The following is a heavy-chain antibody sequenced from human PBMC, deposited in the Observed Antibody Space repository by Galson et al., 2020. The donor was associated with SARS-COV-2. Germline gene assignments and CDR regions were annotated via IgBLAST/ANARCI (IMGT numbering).Heavy chain of an antibody. Sequence: TGGTLRLSCAASGFTSGFTFTKYDMNWVRQAPGKGLEWVSSISSTSRNIYYADSVKGRFTISRDNAKNSLFLQMNSLRAEDTAVYYCARNYVLAVPGDRDHYFYGMDLWGQGTTVTVSS. CDR1: GFTSGFTFTKYD. D-gene: IGHD6-19*01. CDR3: ARNYVLAVPGDRDHYFYGMDL. V-gene: IGHV3-21*01. CDR2: ISSTSRNI. J-gene: IGHJ6*02.